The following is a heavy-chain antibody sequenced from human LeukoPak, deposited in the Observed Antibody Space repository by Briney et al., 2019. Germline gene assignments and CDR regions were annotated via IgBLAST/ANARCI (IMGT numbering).Heavy chain of an antibody. V-gene: IGHV1-3*01. CDR2: INAGNGNT. CDR1: GYTFTSYA. J-gene: IGHJ4*02. CDR3: ATMDRYCSSTSCYCPY. D-gene: IGHD2-2*01. Sequence: ASVKVPCKASGYTFTSYAMHWVRQAPGQRLEWMGWINAGNGNTKYSQKFQGRVTITRDTSASTAYMELSSLRSEDTAVYYCATMDRYCSSTSCYCPYWGQGTLVTVSS.